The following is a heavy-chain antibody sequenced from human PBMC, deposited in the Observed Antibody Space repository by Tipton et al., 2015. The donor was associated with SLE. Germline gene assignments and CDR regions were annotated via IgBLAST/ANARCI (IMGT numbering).Heavy chain of an antibody. D-gene: IGHD3-22*01. CDR3: AKDQAFVWYYYDSGAGHYFDA. V-gene: IGHV3-23*03. J-gene: IGHJ4*02. Sequence: SLRLSCAASGFTFSSYEMSWVRQAPGKGLEWVSIISSSGSRTYYADSVRGRFTISRDNSKNMVFLQMDSLRAEDTAVYYCAKDQAFVWYYYDSGAGHYFDAWGQGTLVTVSS. CDR1: GFTFSSYE. CDR2: ISSSGSRT.